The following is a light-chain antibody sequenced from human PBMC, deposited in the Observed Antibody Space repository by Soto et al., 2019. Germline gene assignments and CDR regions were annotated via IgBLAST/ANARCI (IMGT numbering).Light chain of an antibody. CDR3: QSYDNSQAWDVI. J-gene: IGLJ2*01. V-gene: IGLV1-40*01. CDR1: SSNIGAGYA. Sequence: QSVLTQPPSVSGAPGQRVTISCTGSSSNIGAGYAVHWYQQRPGTAPKLLISDSDNRPSGVPDRFSGSKSGTSASLAITGLQAEDEADYYCQSYDNSQAWDVIFGGGTKVTVL. CDR2: DSD.